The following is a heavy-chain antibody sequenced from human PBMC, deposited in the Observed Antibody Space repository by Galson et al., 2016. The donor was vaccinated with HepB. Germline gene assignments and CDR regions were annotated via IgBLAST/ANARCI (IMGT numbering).Heavy chain of an antibody. Sequence: SVKVSCKASGYTFTNYAIHWVRQAPGQRLEWMGWINPGNGDTKYSQKFQGRVTITRDPSARTAYMELSGLRSEDTAMYYCARGAGYRDYDYWGQGTLVTVSS. V-gene: IGHV1-3*01. D-gene: IGHD6-13*01. CDR2: INPGNGDT. CDR1: GYTFTNYA. J-gene: IGHJ4*02. CDR3: ARGAGYRDYDY.